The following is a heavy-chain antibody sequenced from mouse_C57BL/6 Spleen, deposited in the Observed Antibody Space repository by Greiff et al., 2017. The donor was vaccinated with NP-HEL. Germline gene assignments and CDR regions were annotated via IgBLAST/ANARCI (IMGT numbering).Heavy chain of an antibody. V-gene: IGHV1-81*01. CDR2: SYPRSGNT. CDR3: ARSGDGYPYAMDY. D-gene: IGHD2-3*01. Sequence: VQLQQSGPELARPGASVKLSCKASGYTFTSYGISWVKQRTGQGLEWIGESYPRSGNTYYNEKFKGKATLTADKSSSTAYMELRSLTSEDSAVYFCARSGDGYPYAMDYWGQGTSVTVSS. CDR1: GYTFTSYG. J-gene: IGHJ4*01.